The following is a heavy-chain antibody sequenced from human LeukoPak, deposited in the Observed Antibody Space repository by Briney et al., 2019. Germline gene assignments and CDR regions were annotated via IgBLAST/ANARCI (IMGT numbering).Heavy chain of an antibody. D-gene: IGHD5-18*01. Sequence: PGGSLRLSCAASGFTVSSNYMSWVRQAPGKGLEWVSVIYSGGSTYYADSVKGRFTISRDNSKNTLYLQMNSLRAEDTAAYYCARDRSGGYSYGLSYYGMDVWGQGTTVTVSS. CDR1: GFTVSSNY. V-gene: IGHV3-66*01. CDR3: ARDRSGGYSYGLSYYGMDV. CDR2: IYSGGST. J-gene: IGHJ6*02.